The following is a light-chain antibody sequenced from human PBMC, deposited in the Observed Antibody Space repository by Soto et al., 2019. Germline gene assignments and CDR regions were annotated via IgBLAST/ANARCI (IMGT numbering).Light chain of an antibody. CDR2: GAS. CDR1: QGISSY. Sequence: IQLTQSPSFLSASVGDRVTITCRASQGISSYLSWFQQKPVRAPNLLIYGASTLQSGVPSRFSGSGSGTDFTLTISNLQPEDFATYYCQQLNAYPLTFGQGTKVDI. CDR3: QQLNAYPLT. V-gene: IGKV1-9*01. J-gene: IGKJ1*01.